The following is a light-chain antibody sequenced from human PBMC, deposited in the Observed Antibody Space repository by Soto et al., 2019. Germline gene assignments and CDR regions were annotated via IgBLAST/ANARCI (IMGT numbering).Light chain of an antibody. Sequence: SYELTQPPSVSVSPGQTASITCSGDKLGDKYACWYQQKPGQSPVLVIYQDCKRPSGIPERFSGSNSGNTDTLTISGTQAMDEADYYCQAWDSSTVVFGGGTKVTVL. V-gene: IGLV3-1*01. CDR1: KLGDKY. J-gene: IGLJ2*01. CDR2: QDC. CDR3: QAWDSSTVV.